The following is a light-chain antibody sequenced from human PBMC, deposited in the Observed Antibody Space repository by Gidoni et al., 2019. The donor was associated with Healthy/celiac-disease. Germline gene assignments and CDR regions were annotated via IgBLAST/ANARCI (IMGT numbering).Light chain of an antibody. CDR2: GAS. CDR1: QSVSSSY. J-gene: IGKJ1*01. V-gene: IGKV3-20*01. CDR3: QQYGSSPPYKT. Sequence: EIVLTQSPGTLSLSPGERATLSCRASQSVSSSYLAWYQQKPGQAPRLLIYGASSRATGIPDRFSGSGSGTDFTLTISRLEPEDFAVDYCQQYGSSPPYKTFGQGTKVEIK.